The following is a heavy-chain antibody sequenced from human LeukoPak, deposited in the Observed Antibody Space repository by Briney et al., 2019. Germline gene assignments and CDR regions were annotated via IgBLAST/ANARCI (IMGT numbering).Heavy chain of an antibody. CDR3: ARADLSGYDPSFVY. D-gene: IGHD5-12*01. V-gene: IGHV3-48*04. CDR2: ISSSSSTI. CDR1: GFTFSSYS. J-gene: IGHJ4*02. Sequence: GGSLRLSCAASGFTFSSYSMNWVRQAPGKGLEWVSYISSSSSTIYYADSVKGRFTISRDNAKNSLYLQMNSLRAEDTAVYYCARADLSGYDPSFVYWGQGTLVTVSS.